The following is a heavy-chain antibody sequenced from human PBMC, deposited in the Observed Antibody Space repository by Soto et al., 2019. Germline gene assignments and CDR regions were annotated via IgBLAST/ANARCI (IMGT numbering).Heavy chain of an antibody. CDR2: IYYSGST. CDR1: GGSISSSSYY. CDR3: ARATTVVTPDAFDI. D-gene: IGHD4-17*01. V-gene: IGHV4-39*01. Sequence: QLQLQESGPGLVKPSETLSLTCTVSGGSISSSSYYWGWIRQPPGKGLEWIGSIYYSGSTYYNPSLKSRVTIAVDTSKNQFSLKLSSVTAADTAVYYCARATTVVTPDAFDIWGQGTMVTVSS. J-gene: IGHJ3*02.